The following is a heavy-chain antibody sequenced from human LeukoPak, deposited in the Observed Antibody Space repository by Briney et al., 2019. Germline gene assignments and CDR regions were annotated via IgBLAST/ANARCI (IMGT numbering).Heavy chain of an antibody. CDR3: TTERTSSGWYLS. CDR2: IKSKTDGGTT. D-gene: IGHD6-19*01. Sequence: GGSPRLSCAASGFTFSNAWMSWVRQAPGKGLEWVGRIKSKTDGGTTDYAAPVKGRFTISRDDSINTLHLQMNSLKTEDTAVYYCTTERTSSGWYLSWGQGTLVTVSS. J-gene: IGHJ4*02. V-gene: IGHV3-15*01. CDR1: GFTFSNAW.